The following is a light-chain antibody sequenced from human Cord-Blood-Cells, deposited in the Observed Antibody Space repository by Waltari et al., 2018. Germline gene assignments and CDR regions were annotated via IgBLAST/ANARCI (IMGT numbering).Light chain of an antibody. J-gene: IGKJ4*01. Sequence: EIVLTQSQATLSLSPGERATLSCRASQSVSSYLAWYKQKPGQAPRLLIYDASNSATGIPARFSGSGSGTDFTLTISSLEPEDFAVYYCQQRSNWRVTFGGGTKVEIK. V-gene: IGKV3-11*01. CDR1: QSVSSY. CDR3: QQRSNWRVT. CDR2: DAS.